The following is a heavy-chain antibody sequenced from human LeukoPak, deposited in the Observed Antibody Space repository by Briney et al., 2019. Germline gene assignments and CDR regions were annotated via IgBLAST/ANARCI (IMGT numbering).Heavy chain of an antibody. V-gene: IGHV3-9*01. J-gene: IGHJ4*02. Sequence: GGSLRLSCAASGFTFDDYAMHWVRQAPGKGLEWVSGISWNSGSIGYADSVKGRFTISRDNAKDSLYLQMNSLRAEDTAVYYCAKVMGFPKGYFDYWGQGTLVTVSS. CDR2: ISWNSGSI. CDR1: GFTFDDYA. D-gene: IGHD2-8*01. CDR3: AKVMGFPKGYFDY.